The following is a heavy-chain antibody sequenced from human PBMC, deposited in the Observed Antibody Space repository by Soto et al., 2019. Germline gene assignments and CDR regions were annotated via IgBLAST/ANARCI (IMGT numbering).Heavy chain of an antibody. CDR3: ARGLPYRYDFWSGYYRPGGFHY. CDR2: INHSGST. V-gene: IGHV4-34*01. Sequence: SETLSLTCAVYGGSFSGYYWSWIRQPPGKGLEWIGEINHSGSTNYNPSLKSRVTISVDTSKNQFSLKLSSVTAADTAVYYCARGLPYRYDFWSGYYRPGGFHYWGQGTLVTVSS. D-gene: IGHD3-3*01. CDR1: GGSFSGYY. J-gene: IGHJ4*02.